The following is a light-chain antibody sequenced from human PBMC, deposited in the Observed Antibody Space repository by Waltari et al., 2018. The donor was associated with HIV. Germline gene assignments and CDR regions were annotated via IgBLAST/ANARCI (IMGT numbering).Light chain of an antibody. J-gene: IGKJ4*01. V-gene: IGKV1-39*01. CDR2: AAS. CDR1: QSISSY. Sequence: DIQMTHSPSSLSASVGDRVTITCRASQSISSYLNWYPQKTGKAPKLLIYAASSLQSGVPSRFSGSGSGTDFTLTISSLQPEDFATYYCQQSYSTPRTFGGGTKVEIK. CDR3: QQSYSTPRT.